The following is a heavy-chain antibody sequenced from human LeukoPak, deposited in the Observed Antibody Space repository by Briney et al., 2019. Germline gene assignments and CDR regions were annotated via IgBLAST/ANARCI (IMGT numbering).Heavy chain of an antibody. CDR1: GGTFSSYA. CDR3: ASAYYGSGMEAFDI. V-gene: IGHV1-69*01. Sequence: ASVKVSCKASGGTFSSYAISWVRQAPGQGLEWMGGIIPIFGTANYAQKFQGRVTITADESTSTAYMELSSLRSEDTAVYYCASAYYGSGMEAFDIWGQGTMVTVSS. J-gene: IGHJ3*02. CDR2: IIPIFGTA. D-gene: IGHD3-10*01.